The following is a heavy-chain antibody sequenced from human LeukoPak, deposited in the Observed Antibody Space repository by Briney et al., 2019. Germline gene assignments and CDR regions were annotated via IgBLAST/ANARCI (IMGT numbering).Heavy chain of an antibody. CDR1: GYTFTGYY. CDR2: INPNSGGT. CDR3: ARAGYCSSTSCSYYFDY. J-gene: IGHJ4*02. V-gene: IGHV1-2*04. D-gene: IGHD2-2*03. Sequence: GASVEVSCKASGYTFTGYYMHWVRQAPGQGLEWMGWINPNSGGTNYAQKFQGWVTMTRDTSISTAYMELSRLRSDDTAVYYCARAGYCSSTSCSYYFDYWGQGTLVTVSS.